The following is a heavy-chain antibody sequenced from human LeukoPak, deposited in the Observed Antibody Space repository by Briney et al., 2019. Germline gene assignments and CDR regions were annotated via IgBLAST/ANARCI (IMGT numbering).Heavy chain of an antibody. V-gene: IGHV3-48*03. CDR1: GFTFSSYE. J-gene: IGHJ3*02. D-gene: IGHD3-10*01. CDR2: ISSSGATI. CDR3: ARGFRYFDI. Sequence: GWSLRLSCAASGFTFSSYEMNWVRQAPGKGLEWISYISSSGATIYYADSVKGRLTSSRDNTKNSLYLQMNSLRGEDTAVYYCARGFRYFDIWGQGTMVTVSS.